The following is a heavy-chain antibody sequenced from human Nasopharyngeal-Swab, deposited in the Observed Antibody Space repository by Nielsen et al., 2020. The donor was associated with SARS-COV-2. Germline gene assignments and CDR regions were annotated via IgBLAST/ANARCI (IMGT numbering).Heavy chain of an antibody. CDR1: GFTFSSYG. J-gene: IGHJ5*02. CDR2: IWYDGSNK. Sequence: GESLKISCAASGFTFSSYGMHWVRQAPGKGLEWVAVIWYDGSNKYYADSVKGRFTISRDNSKNTLYLQMNSLTAEDTAMYFCTRENLGIFASGNWLDPWGQGTLVTVSS. CDR3: TRENLGIFASGNWLDP. D-gene: IGHD3-16*01. V-gene: IGHV3-33*01.